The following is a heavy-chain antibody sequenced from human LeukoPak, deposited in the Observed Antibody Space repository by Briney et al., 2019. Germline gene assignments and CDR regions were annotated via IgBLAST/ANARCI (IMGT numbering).Heavy chain of an antibody. CDR1: GFTFDDYA. D-gene: IGHD2-21*02. Sequence: GGSLRLSCAASGFTFDDYAMHWVRQAPGKGLEWVSGISWNSGSIGYADSVKGRFTISRDNAKNSLYLQMNSLRAEDTALYYCATAPVVTAIPYYFDYWGQGTLVTVSS. J-gene: IGHJ4*02. CDR2: ISWNSGSI. V-gene: IGHV3-9*01. CDR3: ATAPVVTAIPYYFDY.